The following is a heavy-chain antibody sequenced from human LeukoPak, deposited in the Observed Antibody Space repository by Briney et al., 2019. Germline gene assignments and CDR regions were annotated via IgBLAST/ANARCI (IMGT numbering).Heavy chain of an antibody. CDR1: GFTFSSYA. V-gene: IGHV3-23*01. CDR2: ISDSGGST. J-gene: IGHJ5*02. CDR3: AKDRPDYDIS. Sequence: PGGSLRLSCAASGFTFSSYAMSWVRQAPGKGLEWVSGISDSGGSTYYADSVMGRFTISRDNSKNTLYLQMNSLRAEDTAVYYCAKDRPDYDISWGQGTLVTVSS. D-gene: IGHD3-9*01.